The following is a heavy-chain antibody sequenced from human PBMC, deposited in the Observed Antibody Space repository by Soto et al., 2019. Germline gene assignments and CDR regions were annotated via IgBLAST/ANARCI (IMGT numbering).Heavy chain of an antibody. D-gene: IGHD3-3*01. Sequence: SVQVSCKAAGGTFSSYAISWLRQPPGQGLEWVGGIFPIFGTAYYAQKFQGRLTITAYESTSTAYMELSSLRSEDAAVYYYACGSYDFWSCYPGHYGMDVWGQGTTVTVSS. CDR2: IFPIFGTA. J-gene: IGHJ6*02. CDR1: GGTFSSYA. CDR3: ACGSYDFWSCYPGHYGMDV. V-gene: IGHV1-69*13.